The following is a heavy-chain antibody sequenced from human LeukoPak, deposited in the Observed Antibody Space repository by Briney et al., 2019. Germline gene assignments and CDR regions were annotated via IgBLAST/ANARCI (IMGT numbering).Heavy chain of an antibody. D-gene: IGHD3-10*01. CDR2: INTNTGNP. V-gene: IGHV7-4-1*02. Sequence: ASVKVSCKASGYTFTSYAMNWVRQAPGQGLEWMGWINTNTGNPTYAQGFTGRFVFSLDTSVSTAYLQISSLKAEDTAVYYCARDMDSYYYHYMDVWGKGTTVTVSS. J-gene: IGHJ6*03. CDR1: GYTFTSYA. CDR3: ARDMDSYYYHYMDV.